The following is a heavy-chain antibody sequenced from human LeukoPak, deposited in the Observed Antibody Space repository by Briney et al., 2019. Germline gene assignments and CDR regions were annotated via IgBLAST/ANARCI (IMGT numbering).Heavy chain of an antibody. D-gene: IGHD2-21*01. Sequence: GASVKVSCKASGYTFTKYVVHWVRQAPGQRPEWMGWINAGNGDTKYSQNFQDRLTITRDTSANTAYMELSSLTSEDTALYYCARDDCGDTCYPGGYWGQGTLVTVSS. CDR3: ARDDCGDTCYPGGY. CDR2: INAGNGDT. V-gene: IGHV1-3*01. CDR1: GYTFTKYV. J-gene: IGHJ4*02.